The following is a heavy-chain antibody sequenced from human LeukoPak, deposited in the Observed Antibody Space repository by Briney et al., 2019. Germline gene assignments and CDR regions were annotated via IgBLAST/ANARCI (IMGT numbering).Heavy chain of an antibody. J-gene: IGHJ4*02. CDR1: GGSISSGGYY. CDR3: ARTTVAVTLYFDY. Sequence: PSETLSLTCTASGGSISSGGYYWSWIRQPPGKGLEWIGYIYHSGSTYYNPSLKSRVTISVDRSKNQFSLKLSSVTAADTAVYYCARTTVAVTLYFDYWGQGTLVTVSS. CDR2: IYHSGST. D-gene: IGHD4-23*01. V-gene: IGHV4-30-2*01.